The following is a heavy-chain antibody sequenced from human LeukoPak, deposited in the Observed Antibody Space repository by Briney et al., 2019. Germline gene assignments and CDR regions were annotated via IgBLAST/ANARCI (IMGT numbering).Heavy chain of an antibody. V-gene: IGHV1-69*13. J-gene: IGHJ3*02. CDR3: ARVDNWNDWREAFDI. Sequence: SVKVSCKASGGTFSSYAISWVRQAPGQGLEWMGGIIPIFGTANYAQKFQGRVTITADESTSTAYMELSSLRSEDTAVYYCARVDNWNDWREAFDIWGQGTMVTVSS. CDR2: IIPIFGTA. CDR1: GGTFSSYA. D-gene: IGHD1-20*01.